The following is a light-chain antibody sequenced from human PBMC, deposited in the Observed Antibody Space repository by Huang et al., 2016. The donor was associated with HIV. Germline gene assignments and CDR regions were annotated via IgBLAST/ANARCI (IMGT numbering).Light chain of an antibody. J-gene: IGKJ3*01. V-gene: IGKV1-39*01. CDR2: ATS. CDR3: QQYYTSPRVT. CDR1: QQITNY. Sequence: DIRMTQSPSSLSASVGDRVTITCRASQQITNYLNWYKQRPGKAPKLLIYATSTLQSGVPSRFSGSGSGTDFTLTITSLQPEDFATYSCQQYYTSPRVTFGQGTKVTIK.